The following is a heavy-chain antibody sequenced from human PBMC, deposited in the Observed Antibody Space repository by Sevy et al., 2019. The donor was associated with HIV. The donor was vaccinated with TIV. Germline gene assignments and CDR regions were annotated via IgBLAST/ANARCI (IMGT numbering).Heavy chain of an antibody. CDR3: ATTPEDYGDYLEGY. V-gene: IGHV3-21*01. Sequence: GGSLRLSCAASGFTFSSYSMNWVRQAPGKGLEWVSSISSSSSYIYYADSVKGRFTISRDNAKNSLYLQMNSLRAEDTAVYYCATTPEDYGDYLEGYWGQGTLVTVSS. CDR1: GFTFSSYS. J-gene: IGHJ4*02. CDR2: ISSSSSYI. D-gene: IGHD4-17*01.